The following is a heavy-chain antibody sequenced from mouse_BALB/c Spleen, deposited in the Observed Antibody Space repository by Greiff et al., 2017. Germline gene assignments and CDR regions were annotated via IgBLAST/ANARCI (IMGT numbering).Heavy chain of an antibody. J-gene: IGHJ3*01. V-gene: IGHV1S135*01. Sequence: LVESGPELVKPGASVKVSCKASGYAFTSYNMYWVKQSHGKSLEWIGYIDPYNGGTSYNQKFKGKATLTVDKSSSTAYMHLNSLTSEDSAVYYCARGPITTATDWFAYWGQGTLVTVSA. CDR3: ARGPITTATDWFAY. CDR1: GYAFTSYN. CDR2: IDPYNGGT. D-gene: IGHD1-2*01.